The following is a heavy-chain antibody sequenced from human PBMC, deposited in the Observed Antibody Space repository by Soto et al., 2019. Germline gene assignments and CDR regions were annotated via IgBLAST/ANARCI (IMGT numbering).Heavy chain of an antibody. D-gene: IGHD2-15*01. CDR3: AATQGTPSDY. CDR1: GFTFSDYY. V-gene: IGHV3-11*06. J-gene: IGHJ4*02. CDR2: ISSSSSYT. Sequence: GGSLRLSCAASGFTFSDYYMSWIRQAPGKGLEWVSYISSSSSYTNYADSVKGRFTISRDNAKNSLYLQMNSLRAEDTAVYYCAATQGTPSDYWGQGTLVTVSS.